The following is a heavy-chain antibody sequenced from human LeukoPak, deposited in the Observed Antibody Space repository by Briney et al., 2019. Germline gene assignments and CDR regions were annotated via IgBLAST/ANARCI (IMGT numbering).Heavy chain of an antibody. V-gene: IGHV4-31*03. J-gene: IGHJ4*02. CDR1: GGSISSGGYY. D-gene: IGHD3-16*01. CDR2: IYYSGST. Sequence: SETLSLTSTVSGGSISSGGYYWSWIRQHPGKGLEWIGYIYYSGSTYYNPSLKSRVTMSVDTSEKQFSLKLSSVTAADTAVYYCATTVGSYFDYWSQGTLVTVSS. CDR3: ATTVGSYFDY.